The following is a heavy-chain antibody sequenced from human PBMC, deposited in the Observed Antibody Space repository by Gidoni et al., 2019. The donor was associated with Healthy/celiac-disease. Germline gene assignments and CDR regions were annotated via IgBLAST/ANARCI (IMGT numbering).Heavy chain of an antibody. Sequence: QVQLQQWGAGLLKPSETLSLTCAVYGGSFSGYYWSWIRQPPGKGPEWIGEINHSGSTNYNPSLKSRVTISVDTSKNQFSLKLSSVTAADTAVYYCARGPAYCGGDCYHRYFDLWGRGTLVTVSS. D-gene: IGHD2-21*02. V-gene: IGHV4-34*01. CDR2: INHSGST. J-gene: IGHJ2*01. CDR3: ARGPAYCGGDCYHRYFDL. CDR1: GGSFSGYY.